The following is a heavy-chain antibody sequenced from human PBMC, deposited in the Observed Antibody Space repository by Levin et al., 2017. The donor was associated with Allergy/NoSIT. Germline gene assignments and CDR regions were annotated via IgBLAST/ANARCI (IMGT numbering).Heavy chain of an antibody. J-gene: IGHJ4*02. CDR1: GFTFSSYA. Sequence: GESLKISCAASGFTFSSYAMSWVRQAPGKGLEWVSAISGSGGSTYYADSVKGRFTISRDNSKNTLYLQMNSLRAEDTAVYYCAKTGQDYVWGSYPDYWGQGTLVTVSS. CDR3: AKTGQDYVWGSYPDY. D-gene: IGHD3-16*01. CDR2: ISGSGGST. V-gene: IGHV3-23*01.